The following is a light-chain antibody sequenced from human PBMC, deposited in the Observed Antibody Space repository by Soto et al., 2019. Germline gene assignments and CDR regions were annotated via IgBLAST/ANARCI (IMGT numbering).Light chain of an antibody. Sequence: DIPMTQSPSSLSASVGDRVTINCGASRDITDYLAWYQQKPGQVPKLLIYAASTLQSGVPSRFTASGSGTDFTLTITGLRPEDFATYYCQNYDSAPWTFGQGTKVEF. CDR1: RDITDY. CDR2: AAS. J-gene: IGKJ1*01. V-gene: IGKV1-27*01. CDR3: QNYDSAPWT.